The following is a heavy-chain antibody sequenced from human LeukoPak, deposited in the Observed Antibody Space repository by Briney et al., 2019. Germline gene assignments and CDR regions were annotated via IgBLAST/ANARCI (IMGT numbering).Heavy chain of an antibody. CDR2: MNPNSGNT. CDR1: GYTFTSYD. Sequence: ASVKVSCKASGYTFTSYDINWARQATGQGLEWMGWMNPNSGNTGYAQKIQGRVTMTRNTSISTAYMELSSLRPEDTAVYYCARGAVEGVGAIALDYWGQGTLVTVSS. V-gene: IGHV1-8*01. J-gene: IGHJ4*02. D-gene: IGHD1-26*01. CDR3: ARGAVEGVGAIALDY.